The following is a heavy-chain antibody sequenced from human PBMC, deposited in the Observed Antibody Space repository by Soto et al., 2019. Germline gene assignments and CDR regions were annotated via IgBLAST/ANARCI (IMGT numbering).Heavy chain of an antibody. CDR1: GFTFSSYA. CDR3: AKDGKALAGFKPYYFDY. J-gene: IGHJ4*02. CDR2: ISGSGGST. V-gene: IGHV3-23*01. Sequence: EVQLLESGGGLVQPGGSLRLSCAASGFTFSSYAMSWVRQAPGKGLEWVSAISGSGGSTYYADSVKGRFTISRDTSKNTLYLQMNSLRAEDTAVYYCAKDGKALAGFKPYYFDYWGQGTLVTVSS. D-gene: IGHD6-19*01.